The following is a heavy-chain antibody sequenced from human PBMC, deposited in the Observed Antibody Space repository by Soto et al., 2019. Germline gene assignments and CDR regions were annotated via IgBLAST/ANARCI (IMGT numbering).Heavy chain of an antibody. CDR1: GFTFSSYG. V-gene: IGHV3-30*03. D-gene: IGHD3-22*01. J-gene: IGHJ4*02. Sequence: PGVSLRISCAASGFTFSSYGMHWVRQAPGKGLEWLAVVSYDGSNKNYVDSVKGRFTISRDNSKNTLYLQMNSLRAEDTAVYYCARDRNYFDSTGPFDCWGQGTLVTVSS. CDR2: VSYDGSNK. CDR3: ARDRNYFDSTGPFDC.